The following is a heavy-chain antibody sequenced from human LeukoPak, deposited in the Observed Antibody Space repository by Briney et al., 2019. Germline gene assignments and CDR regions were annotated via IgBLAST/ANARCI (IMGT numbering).Heavy chain of an antibody. V-gene: IGHV5-51*01. CDR2: IYPGDSDT. D-gene: IGHD4-23*01. CDR3: ARHGGGGSGGNSGFDY. CDR1: GYNFSNCL. Sequence: GESLKTSCEGSGYNFSNCLIGWVRQMPGKGMEWMGIIYPGDSDTRYGPSFQGQVTISADKSISTAYLQWSSLKASDTAMYYCARHGGGGSGGNSGFDYWGQGTLVTVSS. J-gene: IGHJ4*02.